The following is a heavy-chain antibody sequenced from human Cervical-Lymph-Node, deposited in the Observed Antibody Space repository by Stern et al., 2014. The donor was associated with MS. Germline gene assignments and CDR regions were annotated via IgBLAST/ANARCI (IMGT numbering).Heavy chain of an antibody. CDR3: ASQRPGGNWFDP. Sequence: QLQLQESGPGLVKPSETLSLTCNVSGGSISSSRYYWGWIRQPPGKGLEWIGSLYYGGTTYYNPSLESRLTISADTSKNHLSLKLTSVTAADTAIYYCASQRPGGNWFDPWGHGILVTISS. J-gene: IGHJ5*02. V-gene: IGHV4-39*02. CDR1: GGSISSSRYY. D-gene: IGHD1-14*01. CDR2: LYYGGTT.